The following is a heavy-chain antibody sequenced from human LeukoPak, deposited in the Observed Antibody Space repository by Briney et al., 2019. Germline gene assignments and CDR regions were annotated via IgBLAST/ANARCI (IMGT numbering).Heavy chain of an antibody. CDR1: GFTFSRYA. D-gene: IGHD6-13*01. CDR2: ISSNGGST. V-gene: IGHV3-64D*06. CDR3: ARGPIAAAVSFDY. Sequence: GGSLRLSCSASGFTFSRYALHWVRQAPGKGLEYVSAISSNGGSTYYAESVKGRFTISRDNSKNTLYLQMSSLRAEDTAVYYCARGPIAAAVSFDYWGQGTLVTVSS. J-gene: IGHJ4*02.